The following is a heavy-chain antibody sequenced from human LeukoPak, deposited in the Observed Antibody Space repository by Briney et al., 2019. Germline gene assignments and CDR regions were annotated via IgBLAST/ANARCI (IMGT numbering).Heavy chain of an antibody. CDR3: ARVTGGYNLVDY. V-gene: IGHV3-7*01. CDR2: IKQDGSEK. CDR1: GFTFSSYW. D-gene: IGHD5-24*01. Sequence: GGSLRLSCAASGFTFSSYWMSWVRQAPGKGLEWVANIKQDGSEKNYVDSVKGRFTISRDNAKNTLYLQMNSLRAEDTAVYYCARVTGGYNLVDYWGQGTLVTVSS. J-gene: IGHJ4*02.